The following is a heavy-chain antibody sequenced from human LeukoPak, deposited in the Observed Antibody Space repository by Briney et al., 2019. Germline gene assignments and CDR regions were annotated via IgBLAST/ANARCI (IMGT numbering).Heavy chain of an antibody. V-gene: IGHV3-48*04. J-gene: IGHJ4*02. D-gene: IGHD2-15*01. CDR2: SSSSTM. CDR3: VRGGKSDCSGGTCYDY. Sequence: SSSSTMYYADSVKGRFTISRDNAKNSLYLQMNSLRAEDTAVYYCVRGGKSDCSGGTCYDYWGQGTLVTVSS.